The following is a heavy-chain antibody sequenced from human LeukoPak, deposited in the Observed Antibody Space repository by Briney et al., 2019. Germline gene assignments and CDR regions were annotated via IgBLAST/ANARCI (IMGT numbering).Heavy chain of an antibody. Sequence: PSETLSLTCTVSGDSISSGDYYWSWIRQPAWKGLEWIGRIYTSGSTNYNPSLKSRVTISVDTSKNQFSLKLSSVTAADTAVYYCARDNGQPMVRGDYFDYWGQGTLVTVSS. D-gene: IGHD3-10*01. J-gene: IGHJ4*02. CDR3: ARDNGQPMVRGDYFDY. CDR2: IYTSGST. V-gene: IGHV4-61*02. CDR1: GDSISSGDYY.